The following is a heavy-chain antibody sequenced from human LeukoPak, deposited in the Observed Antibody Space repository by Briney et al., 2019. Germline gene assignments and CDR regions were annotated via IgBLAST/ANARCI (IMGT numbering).Heavy chain of an antibody. V-gene: IGHV1-8*02. J-gene: IGHJ4*02. CDR2: MNPNSGNT. CDR3: ARGVHTYYYDSSGANDY. CDR1: GGTFSSYA. Sequence: GASVKVSCKASGGTFSSYAISWVRQAPGQGLEWMGWMNPNSGNTGYAQKFQGRVTMTRNTSISTAYMELSSLRSEDTAVYYCARGVHTYYYDSSGANDYWGQGTLVTVSS. D-gene: IGHD3-22*01.